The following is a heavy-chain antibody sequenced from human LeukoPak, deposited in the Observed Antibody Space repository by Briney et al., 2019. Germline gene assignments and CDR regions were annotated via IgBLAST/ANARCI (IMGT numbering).Heavy chain of an antibody. J-gene: IGHJ4*02. CDR3: ARLSRAAPDY. V-gene: IGHV3-48*03. D-gene: IGHD6-25*01. CDR2: ISSTGRNM. Sequence: PGGSLRLSCADSGFTFSNYEMVWVRQAPGKGLEWVSYISSTGRNMYYADSVKGRSTISRDNAKKSLYLQMNSLRAEDTAVYYCARLSRAAPDYWGQGTLVTVSS. CDR1: GFTFSNYE.